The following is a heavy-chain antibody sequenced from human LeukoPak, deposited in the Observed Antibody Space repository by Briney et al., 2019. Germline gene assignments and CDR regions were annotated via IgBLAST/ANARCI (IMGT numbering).Heavy chain of an antibody. J-gene: IGHJ5*02. D-gene: IGHD5-24*01. CDR1: GYTFTGYY. CDR2: INPNSGGT. Sequence: ASVKVSCKASGYTFTGYYMHWVRQAPGQGLEWMGRINPNSGGTNYAQKFQGRVTMTRDTSISTAYMELSRLRSDDTAVYYCARLMATINDWSDPWGQGTLVTVSS. CDR3: ARLMATINDWSDP. V-gene: IGHV1-2*06.